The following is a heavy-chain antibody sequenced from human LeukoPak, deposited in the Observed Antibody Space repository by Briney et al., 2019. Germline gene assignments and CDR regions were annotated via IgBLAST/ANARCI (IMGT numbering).Heavy chain of an antibody. Sequence: SVKVSCKASGGTFSSYAISWVRQAPGQGLEWMGGIIPIFGTANYAQKFQGRVTITADESTSTAYMELSSLRSEDTAVYYCAREGCTYYDFWSGQYFDYWGQGTLVTVSS. CDR1: GGTFSSYA. J-gene: IGHJ4*02. D-gene: IGHD3-3*01. CDR3: AREGCTYYDFWSGQYFDY. CDR2: IIPIFGTA. V-gene: IGHV1-69*13.